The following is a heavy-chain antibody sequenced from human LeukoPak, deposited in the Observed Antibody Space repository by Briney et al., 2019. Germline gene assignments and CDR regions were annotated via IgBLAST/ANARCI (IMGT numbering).Heavy chain of an antibody. Sequence: GGSLRLSCAASGFTFSSYDIHWVRQAPGKGLEWVAVISYDGSNKYYVDSVKGRFTISRDSSKNTLYLQMSSLRAEDAAVYYCARTPPTDCSSTSCPLDYWGQGTLVTVSS. D-gene: IGHD2-2*01. J-gene: IGHJ4*02. V-gene: IGHV3-30-3*01. CDR2: ISYDGSNK. CDR1: GFTFSSYD. CDR3: ARTPPTDCSSTSCPLDY.